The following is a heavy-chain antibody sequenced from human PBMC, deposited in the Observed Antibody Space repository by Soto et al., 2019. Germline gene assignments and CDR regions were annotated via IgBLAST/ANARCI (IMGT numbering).Heavy chain of an antibody. CDR3: AREVGYYSATRRNLYFDY. Sequence: PSETLSLTCAVSGGSFIGYNWSWFRQTPGKGLEWIGDINHTGGSNYNPSLKSRVMISVDTAKTQFSLNVTSVTAADTAVYYCAREVGYYSATRRNLYFDYWGPGTLVTVSS. D-gene: IGHD2-2*01. J-gene: IGHJ4*02. V-gene: IGHV4-34*01. CDR1: GGSFIGYN. CDR2: INHTGGS.